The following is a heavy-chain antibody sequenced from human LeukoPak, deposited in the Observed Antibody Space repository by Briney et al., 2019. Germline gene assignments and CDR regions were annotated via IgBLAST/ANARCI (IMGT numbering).Heavy chain of an antibody. CDR1: GYTFTGYY. D-gene: IGHD6-19*01. CDR2: INPNSGGT. V-gene: IGHV1-2*02. CDR3: ARGGYSSGWYGGSMEYYYYYYMAV. J-gene: IGHJ6*03. Sequence: ASVKVSCKASGYTFTGYYMHWVRQAPGQGLEWMGWINPNSGGTNCAQKFQGRVTMTRDTSISTAYMELGRLRSDGTAVYYCARGGYSSGWYGGSMEYYYYYYMAVWGKGTTVTISS.